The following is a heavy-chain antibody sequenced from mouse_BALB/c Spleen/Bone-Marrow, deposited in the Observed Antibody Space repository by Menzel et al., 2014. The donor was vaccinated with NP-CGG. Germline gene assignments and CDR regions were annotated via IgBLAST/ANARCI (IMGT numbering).Heavy chain of an antibody. J-gene: IGHJ2*01. CDR1: GYTFTSYW. CDR3: ARDSITTVVATDY. CDR2: IDPSDSYT. D-gene: IGHD1-1*01. V-gene: IGHV1-69*02. Sequence: QVQLQQSGAELVKPGASVKLSCKASGYTFTSYWMHWVKQRPGQGLEWIGEIDPSDSYTNYNQKFKGKATLTVDKSSSTAYMQISSLTSEDSAVYYCARDSITTVVATDYWGQGTTLTVSS.